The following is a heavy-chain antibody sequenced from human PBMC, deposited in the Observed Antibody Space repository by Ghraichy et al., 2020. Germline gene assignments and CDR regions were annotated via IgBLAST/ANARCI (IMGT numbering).Heavy chain of an antibody. D-gene: IGHD1-7*01. CDR3: ARGSSTGTKQLPY. J-gene: IGHJ4*02. CDR1: GGSISSDNYF. V-gene: IGHV4-39*07. Sequence: SETLSLTCAVSGGSISSDNYFWGWIRQPPGKGLEWIGSISYNGNTHYNPSLKSRVTISLDTSKNQLSLKLTSVTAADTAVYYCARGSSTGTKQLPYWGQGTLVTVSS. CDR2: ISYNGNT.